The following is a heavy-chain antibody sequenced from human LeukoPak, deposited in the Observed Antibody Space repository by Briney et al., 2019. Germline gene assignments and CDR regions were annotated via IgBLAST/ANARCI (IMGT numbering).Heavy chain of an antibody. CDR1: GGSISNYY. J-gene: IGHJ4*02. Sequence: PSETLSLTCTVSGGSISNYYWSWIRQPPGKGLEWIGYIYYSGSTNYNPSLKSRVTISVDTSKNHFSLMLSSVTAADTAVYYCARAEGSSRPFDYWGQGTLVTVSS. V-gene: IGHV4-59*01. CDR2: IYYSGST. D-gene: IGHD6-13*01. CDR3: ARAEGSSRPFDY.